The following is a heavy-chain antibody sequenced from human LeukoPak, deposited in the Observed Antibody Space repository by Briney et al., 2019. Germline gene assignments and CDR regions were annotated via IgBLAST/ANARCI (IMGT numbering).Heavy chain of an antibody. Sequence: GGSLRLSCSASGFTFSSYAMHWVRQAPGKGLEYVSSISSNVGRTYYADSVKSRFTISRDNSKNTLYLQMNSLIAEDTPVYYCVNGFETAMAYFDYWGQGTLVTVSS. J-gene: IGHJ4*02. V-gene: IGHV3-64*04. D-gene: IGHD5-18*01. CDR3: VNGFETAMAYFDY. CDR2: ISSNVGRT. CDR1: GFTFSSYA.